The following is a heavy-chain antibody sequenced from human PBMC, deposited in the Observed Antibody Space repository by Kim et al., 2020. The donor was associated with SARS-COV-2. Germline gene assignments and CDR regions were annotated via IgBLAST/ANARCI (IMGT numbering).Heavy chain of an antibody. Sequence: GGSLRLSCAASGFTFSNYAMHWVRQAPGKGLEWVAVISYDGSNKYYPDSVKGRFTISRDNSKNTLYLQMNSLRGEDTAVYYCARDSTGGYSWFDPWGQGTLVTVSS. D-gene: IGHD3-22*01. CDR3: ARDSTGGYSWFDP. J-gene: IGHJ5*02. CDR2: ISYDGSNK. V-gene: IGHV3-30-3*01. CDR1: GFTFSNYA.